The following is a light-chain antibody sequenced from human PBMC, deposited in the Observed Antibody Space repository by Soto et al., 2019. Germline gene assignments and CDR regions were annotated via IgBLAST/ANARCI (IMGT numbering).Light chain of an antibody. J-gene: IGLJ2*01. CDR3: SSYTSSSTL. Sequence: QSVLTQPASVSGSPGQSITISCTGTSSDVGGYNCVSWYQQHPGKAPKLMIYEVSNRPSGVSNRFSGSKSGNTASLTISGLQAEDEADYYCSSYTSSSTLFGGGTKVTVL. CDR1: SSDVGGYNC. V-gene: IGLV2-14*01. CDR2: EVS.